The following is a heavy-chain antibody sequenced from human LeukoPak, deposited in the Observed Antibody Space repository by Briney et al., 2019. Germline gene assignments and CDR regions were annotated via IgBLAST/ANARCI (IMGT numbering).Heavy chain of an antibody. D-gene: IGHD2-21*02. J-gene: IGHJ6*02. V-gene: IGHV4-30-4*01. CDR3: ARVAVTDNYGMDV. Sequence: SETLSLTCTVSGGSISCGDYYWSWIRQPPGKGLEWIGYIYYSGSTYYNPSLKSRVTISVDTSKNQFSLKLSSVTAADTAVYYCARVAVTDNYGMDVWGQGTTVTVSS. CDR2: IYYSGST. CDR1: GGSISCGDYY.